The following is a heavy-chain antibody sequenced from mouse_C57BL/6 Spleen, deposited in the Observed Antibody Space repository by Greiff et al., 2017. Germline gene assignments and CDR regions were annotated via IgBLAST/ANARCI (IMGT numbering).Heavy chain of an antibody. Sequence: VQLQQSGAELARPGASVKLSCKASGYTFTSYGISWVKQRTGQGLEWIGEIYPRSGNTYYNEKFKGKATLTADTSSSTAYMELRSLTSEDSAVXCCAREDYDEGYYAMDYWGQGTSVTVSA. CDR3: AREDYDEGYYAMDY. J-gene: IGHJ4*01. V-gene: IGHV1-81*01. CDR2: IYPRSGNT. CDR1: GYTFTSYG. D-gene: IGHD2-4*01.